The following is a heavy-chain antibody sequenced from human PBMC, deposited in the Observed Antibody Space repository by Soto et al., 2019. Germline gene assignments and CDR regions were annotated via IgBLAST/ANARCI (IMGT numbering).Heavy chain of an antibody. J-gene: IGHJ4*02. Sequence: SGPTLVNPTQTLTLTCAFSGFSLSTTGVAVGWIRQPPGKALECLVLIYWDDDKRYSPSLKSRLTITRDTSKNQVVLTMTDMDPVDTATYYCAHRVDYRGSWNTGYFDYWGQGTLVTVSS. CDR1: GFSLSTTGVA. CDR3: AHRVDYRGSWNTGYFDY. CDR2: IYWDDDK. D-gene: IGHD2-15*01. V-gene: IGHV2-5*02.